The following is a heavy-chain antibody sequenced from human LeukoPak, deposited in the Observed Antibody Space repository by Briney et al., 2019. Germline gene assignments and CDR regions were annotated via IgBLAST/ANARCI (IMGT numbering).Heavy chain of an antibody. V-gene: IGHV4-39*01. D-gene: IGHD1-26*01. CDR3: AKSGGYGLIDY. CDR2: IYYSGST. Sequence: SETLSLTCTVSGGSISSSNYYWGWIRQPPGKGLEWIGNIYYSGSTYYNPSLKSRVTISVDTSKNQFSLRLSSVTAADTAMYYCAKSGGYGLIDYWGQGTLVTVSS. J-gene: IGHJ4*02. CDR1: GGSISSSNYY.